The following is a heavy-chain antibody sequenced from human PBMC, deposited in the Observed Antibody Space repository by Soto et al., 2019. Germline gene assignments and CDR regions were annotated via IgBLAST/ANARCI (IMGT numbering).Heavy chain of an antibody. J-gene: IGHJ4*02. CDR3: AKDQRRFLEWRSSGEFDY. D-gene: IGHD3-3*01. V-gene: IGHV3-23*01. CDR1: GFTFSSYA. Sequence: EVQLLESGGGLVQPGGSLRLSCAASGFTFSSYAMSWVRQAPGKGLEWVSAISGSGGSTYYADSVKGRFTISRDNSKNTLYLQTNSLRAEDTAVYYCAKDQRRFLEWRSSGEFDYWGQGTLVTVSS. CDR2: ISGSGGST.